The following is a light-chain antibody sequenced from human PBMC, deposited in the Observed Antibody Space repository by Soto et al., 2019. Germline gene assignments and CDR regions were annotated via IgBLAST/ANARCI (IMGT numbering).Light chain of an antibody. Sequence: QSALTQPASVSGSPGQSITISCTGTSSDVGAYNYVSWYQQYPGKAPKVIIYDVSNRPSGGSNRFSGSKSDNTASLTISGLQAEDEADYYCCSYTTSSTVVFGGGTKLTVL. J-gene: IGLJ2*01. CDR3: CSYTTSSTVV. CDR1: SSDVGAYNY. CDR2: DVS. V-gene: IGLV2-14*01.